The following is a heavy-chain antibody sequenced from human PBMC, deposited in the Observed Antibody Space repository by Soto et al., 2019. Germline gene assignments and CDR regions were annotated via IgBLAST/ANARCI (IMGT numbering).Heavy chain of an antibody. CDR3: ARESEDLTSNFDY. CDR2: ISSTTNYI. Sequence: LRLSCAASGFTFTRYSMNLVRQAPGKGLEWVSSISSTTNYIYYGDSMKGRFTISRDNAKNSLYLEMNSLRAEDTAVYYCARESEDLTSNFDYWGQGTLVTVSS. CDR1: GFTFTRYS. J-gene: IGHJ4*02. V-gene: IGHV3-21*06.